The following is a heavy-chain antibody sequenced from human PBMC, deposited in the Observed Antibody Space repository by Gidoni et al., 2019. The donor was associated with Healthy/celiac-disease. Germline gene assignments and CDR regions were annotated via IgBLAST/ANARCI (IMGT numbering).Heavy chain of an antibody. CDR3: ARHGAESYYYDSSGYPD. J-gene: IGHJ4*02. CDR1: GGSLSSSSYY. D-gene: IGHD3-22*01. Sequence: QLQLQESGPGLVKPSETLSLTCTVSGGSLSSSSYYWGWIRQPPGKGLEWIGSIYYSGSTYYNPSLKSRVTISVDTSKNQFSLKLSSVTAADTAVYYCARHGAESYYYDSSGYPDWGQGTLVTVSS. CDR2: IYYSGST. V-gene: IGHV4-39*01.